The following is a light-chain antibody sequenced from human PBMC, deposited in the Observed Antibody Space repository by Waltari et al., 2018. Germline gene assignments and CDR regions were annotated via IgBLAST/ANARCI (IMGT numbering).Light chain of an antibody. CDR3: AAWDDSPIGQV. V-gene: IGLV1-47*01. Sequence: QSVLTQPPSASGTPGQRVTISCSGSNSNIGSNPLSWYQQFPGTAPKLVIYKNDQRPSGVPDRFSASKSGTAASLAISGLRSEDEADYYCAAWDDSPIGQVFGGGTKVTVL. J-gene: IGLJ3*02. CDR1: NSNIGSNP. CDR2: KND.